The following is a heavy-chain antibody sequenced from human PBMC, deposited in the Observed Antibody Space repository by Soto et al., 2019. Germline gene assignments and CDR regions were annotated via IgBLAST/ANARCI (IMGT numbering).Heavy chain of an antibody. D-gene: IGHD2-2*02. CDR3: ARLYTYGNYYFDY. V-gene: IGHV4-31*03. CDR1: GDSISSGGHY. Sequence: SETLSLTCTASGDSISSGGHYWSWIRQVPGRGLEWLGYVYYTGSSYYSPSLKSRLTMSVDTSNNQFSLTLSSVTPADTAVYFYARLYTYGNYYFDYWGQGTLVTVSS. J-gene: IGHJ4*01. CDR2: VYYTGSS.